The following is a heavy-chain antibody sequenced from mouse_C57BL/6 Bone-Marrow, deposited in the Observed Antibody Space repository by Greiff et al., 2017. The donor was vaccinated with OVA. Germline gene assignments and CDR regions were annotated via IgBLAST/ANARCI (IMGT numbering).Heavy chain of an antibody. V-gene: IGHV1-81*01. CDR2: IYPRSGNT. Sequence: VQVVESGAELARPGASVKLSCKASGYTFTSYGISWVKQRTGQGLEWIGEIYPRSGNTYYNEKFKGKATLTADKSSSTAYMELRSLTSEDSAVYFCARWHYSNLYAMDYWGQGTSVTVSS. J-gene: IGHJ4*01. CDR1: GYTFTSYG. CDR3: ARWHYSNLYAMDY. D-gene: IGHD2-5*01.